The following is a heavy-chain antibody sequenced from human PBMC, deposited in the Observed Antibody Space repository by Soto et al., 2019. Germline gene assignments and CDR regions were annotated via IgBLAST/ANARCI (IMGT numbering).Heavy chain of an antibody. CDR3: AKDSGYFGVVAATDQGGMDV. D-gene: IGHD2-15*01. Sequence: GASVKVSCKASGYTFTTYAMNCVRQAPGQRPEWMGWINAGNGNTKYSQKFQGRVTITRDTSASTAYMELSRLISEDTAVYYCAKDSGYFGVVAATDQGGMDVWGQGTTVTVSS. V-gene: IGHV1-3*01. CDR1: GYTFTTYA. CDR2: INAGNGNT. J-gene: IGHJ6*02.